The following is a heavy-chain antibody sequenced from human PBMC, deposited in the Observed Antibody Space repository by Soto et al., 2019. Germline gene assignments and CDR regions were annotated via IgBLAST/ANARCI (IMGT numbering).Heavy chain of an antibody. J-gene: IGHJ5*02. CDR1: GGSISNGGYY. CDR2: IYYSGST. V-gene: IGHV4-31*03. Sequence: QVQLQESGPGLVKPSQTLSLTCTVSGGSISNGGYYWSWIRQHPEKGLEWIGYIYYSGSTYYNPSLKSRVTISVDTSKNQFSLKLNSVTAADTAVYYCARDRHTVVVSAEGWFDPWGRGTLVTVSS. CDR3: ARDRHTVVVSAEGWFDP. D-gene: IGHD2-21*02.